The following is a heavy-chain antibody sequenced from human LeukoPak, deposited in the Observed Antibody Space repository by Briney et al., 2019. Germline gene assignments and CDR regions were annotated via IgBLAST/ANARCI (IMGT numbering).Heavy chain of an antibody. V-gene: IGHV4-4*07. CDR2: IYTSGST. D-gene: IGHD5-18*01. Sequence: SETLSLTCTVSGGSISSYYWSWIRQPAGKGLEWIGRIYTSGSTNYNPSLKSRVTMSVDTSKNQFSLKLSSVTAADTAVYYCARDLLIFTAMVTVGDAFDIWGQGTMVTVSS. CDR3: ARDLLIFTAMVTVGDAFDI. J-gene: IGHJ3*02. CDR1: GGSISSYY.